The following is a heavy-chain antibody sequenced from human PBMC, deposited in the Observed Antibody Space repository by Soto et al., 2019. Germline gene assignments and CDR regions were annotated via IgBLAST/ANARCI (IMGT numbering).Heavy chain of an antibody. D-gene: IGHD3-16*01. Sequence: EVQLLESGGGLIHPGGYLRLSCVGSGFTFGDHGMSWVRQAPGKGLEWVSGSTCAGSEYYEESVRGRFRVSRDRSKNTLYVQMNSLRAEDTAIYYCAKEKMSSTYAGLDVCGQGTPVTVTS. CDR1: GFTFGDHG. J-gene: IGHJ6*02. CDR3: AKEKMSSTYAGLDV. V-gene: IGHV3-23*01. CDR2: STCAGSE.